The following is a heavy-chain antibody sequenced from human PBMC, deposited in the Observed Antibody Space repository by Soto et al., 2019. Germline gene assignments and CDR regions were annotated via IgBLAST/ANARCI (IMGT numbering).Heavy chain of an antibody. D-gene: IGHD5-18*01. CDR1: GFTFCSYA. CDR2: ISYDGSNK. V-gene: IGHV3-30-3*01. J-gene: IGHJ4*02. CDR3: ARDGRYRDGGYFFDD. Sequence: GGSLRLSCAASGFTFCSYAMHWVRQAPGKGLEWVAVISYDGSNKYYADSVKGRFTISRDNSKNTLYLQMNSLTAEDTAVYYCARDGRYRDGGYFFDDWGQGSLVTVSS.